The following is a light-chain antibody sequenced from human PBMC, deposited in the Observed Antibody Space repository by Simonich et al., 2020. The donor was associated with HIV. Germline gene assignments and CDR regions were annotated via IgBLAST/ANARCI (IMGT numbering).Light chain of an antibody. Sequence: DIVINHSPDSLAVSLGERATINSNSSQSVLYSYHNKHYLAWYQQKQGHHPNLLIYLASTREAGVPNRFRARGTGTDFTLTISSLQAEDVAIYYCQQYYSTPPTFGQGTKVEIK. CDR2: LAS. V-gene: IGKV4-1*01. J-gene: IGKJ1*01. CDR3: QQYYSTPPT. CDR1: QSVLYSYHNKHY.